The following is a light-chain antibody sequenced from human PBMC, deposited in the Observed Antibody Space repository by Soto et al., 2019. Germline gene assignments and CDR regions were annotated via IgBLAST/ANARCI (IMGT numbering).Light chain of an antibody. CDR1: QSIRDRY. CDR3: QQYGSSPEIS. V-gene: IGKV3-20*01. CDR2: GAS. Sequence: DIVLTQSPGTLSLSPGERATLSCRASQSIRDRYLAWYRQKPGQAPRLLIYGASTRATGIPDRFSGSGSATDFTLTISRLEPEDFAVYYCQQYGSSPEISFGPGTKVDIK. J-gene: IGKJ3*01.